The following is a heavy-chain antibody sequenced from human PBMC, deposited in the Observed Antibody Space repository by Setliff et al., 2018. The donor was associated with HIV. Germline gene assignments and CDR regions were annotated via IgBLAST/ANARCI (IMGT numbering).Heavy chain of an antibody. CDR3: ARGFCSGGSCYYFPPLDC. Sequence: ASVKVSCKASGYTFTSYGISWVRQAPGQGLQWMGWISAYNGNTNYAQKLQGRVTMTTEKSTSTAYMELRSLRSDDTAVYYCARGFCSGGSCYYFPPLDCWGQGTLVTVSS. D-gene: IGHD2-15*01. V-gene: IGHV1-18*01. CDR2: ISAYNGNT. J-gene: IGHJ4*02. CDR1: GYTFTSYG.